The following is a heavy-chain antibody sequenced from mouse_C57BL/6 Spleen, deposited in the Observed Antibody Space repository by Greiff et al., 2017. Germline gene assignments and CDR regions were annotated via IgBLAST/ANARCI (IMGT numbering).Heavy chain of an antibody. CDR3: APTGTLDY. J-gene: IGHJ2*01. V-gene: IGHV1-19*01. D-gene: IGHD4-1*02. Sequence: DVKLVESGPVLVKPGASVKMSCKASGYTFTDYYMNWVKQSHGKSLEWIGVINPYNGGTSYNQKFKGKATLTVDKSSSTAYMELNSLTSEDSAVYYCAPTGTLDYWGQGTTLTVSS. CDR2: INPYNGGT. CDR1: GYTFTDYY.